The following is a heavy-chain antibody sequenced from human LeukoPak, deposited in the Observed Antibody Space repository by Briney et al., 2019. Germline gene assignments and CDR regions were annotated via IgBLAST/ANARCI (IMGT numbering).Heavy chain of an antibody. D-gene: IGHD2-2*01. CDR2: FDPEDGET. Sequence: ASVKVSCKVSGYTLTELSMHWVRQAPGKGLEWMGGFDPEDGETIYAQKFQGRVTKTEDISTDTAYMELSSLRSEDTAVYYCARDLRGVVGLSDWYFDLWGRGTLVTVSS. CDR3: ARDLRGVVGLSDWYFDL. CDR1: GYTLTELS. J-gene: IGHJ2*01. V-gene: IGHV1-24*01.